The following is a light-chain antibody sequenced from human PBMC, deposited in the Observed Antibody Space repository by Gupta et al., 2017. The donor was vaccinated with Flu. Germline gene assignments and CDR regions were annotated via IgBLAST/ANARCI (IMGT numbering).Light chain of an antibody. J-gene: IGKJ1*01. V-gene: IGKV4-1*01. CDR2: WAS. CDR3: QQEDGGPRT. Sequence: DIVMTQSPDSLAVSLGERATINCKSSQSVLYSSNNKNYLAWYQQKPGQPPKLLIYWASTRESGVPHRFSGSGSGTDFTLTINSLQAEDVAVYYCQQEDGGPRTFGQGTKVEVK. CDR1: QSVLYSSNNKNY.